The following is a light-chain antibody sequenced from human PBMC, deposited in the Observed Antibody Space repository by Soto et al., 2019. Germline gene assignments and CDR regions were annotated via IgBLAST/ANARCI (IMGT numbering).Light chain of an antibody. Sequence: EIVLTQSPATLSLSPGARATLSCRASQSVGSYLAWYQQKPGQSPRLLIYDASSRATGIPARFSGSGSGTDFTLTISSTEPEDVAVYYCQQRGDWPRVTFGGGTKVEIK. J-gene: IGKJ4*01. CDR2: DAS. CDR1: QSVGSY. V-gene: IGKV3-11*01. CDR3: QQRGDWPRVT.